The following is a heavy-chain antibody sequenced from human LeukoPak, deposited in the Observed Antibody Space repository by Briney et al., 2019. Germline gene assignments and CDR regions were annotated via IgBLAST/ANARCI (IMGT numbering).Heavy chain of an antibody. V-gene: IGHV3-30*04. CDR1: GFTFSTYV. J-gene: IGHJ4*02. CDR2: ISYDGDRK. Sequence: PGGSLRLSCAASGFTFSTYVMHWLRQAPGKGLEWVTSISYDGDRKSYADPVKGRFIIFRDNSKNTLFLQRNSLIPEATALFFCSRNDPEWDLGTGLSSNWGQGTLVTVSP. D-gene: IGHD1-26*01. CDR3: SRNDPEWDLGTGLSSN.